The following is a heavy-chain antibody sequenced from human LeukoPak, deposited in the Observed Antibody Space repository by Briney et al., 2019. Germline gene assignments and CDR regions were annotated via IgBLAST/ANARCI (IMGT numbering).Heavy chain of an antibody. D-gene: IGHD2-2*01. CDR1: GFTFSSYS. CDR3: ARDTRGESDY. V-gene: IGHV3-48*04. J-gene: IGHJ4*02. Sequence: GGSLRLSCAVSGFTFSSYSMNWVRQAPGKGLEWVSYISSSSDTIYYADSVKGRFTISRDNAKSSLYLQMNSLRAEDTAVYYCARDTRGESDYWGQGTLVTVSS. CDR2: ISSSSDTI.